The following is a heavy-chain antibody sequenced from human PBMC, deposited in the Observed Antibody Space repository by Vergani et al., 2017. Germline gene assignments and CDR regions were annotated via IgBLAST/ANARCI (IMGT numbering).Heavy chain of an antibody. D-gene: IGHD4-23*01. CDR1: GYSISSGYY. Sequence: QVQLQESGPGLVKPSETLSLTCTVSGYSISSGYYCGWIRQPPGKGLEWIGSIYHSGSTYYNPSLKSRVTISVDTSKNQFSLKLSSVTAADTAVYYCAREPTDYGGNSGWFDPWGQGTLVTVSS. J-gene: IGHJ5*02. CDR2: IYHSGST. CDR3: AREPTDYGGNSGWFDP. V-gene: IGHV4-38-2*02.